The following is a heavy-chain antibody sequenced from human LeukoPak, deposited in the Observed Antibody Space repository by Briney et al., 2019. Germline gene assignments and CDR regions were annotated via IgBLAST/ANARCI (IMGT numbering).Heavy chain of an antibody. J-gene: IGHJ3*02. V-gene: IGHV3-20*04. CDR2: IIWNGGST. CDR1: GGSFSGYY. D-gene: IGHD5-12*01. CDR3: ARAGGSDAFDI. Sequence: ETLSLTCAVYGGSFSGYYWSWVRQAPGKVLEWVSGIIWNGGSTGYAESVKGRFTISRDNAKNSLYLQMNSLRAEDTALYYCARAGGSDAFDIWGQGTMVTVSS.